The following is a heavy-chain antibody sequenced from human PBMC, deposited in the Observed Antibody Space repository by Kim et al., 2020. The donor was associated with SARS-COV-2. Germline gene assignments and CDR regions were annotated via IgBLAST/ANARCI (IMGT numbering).Heavy chain of an antibody. V-gene: IGHV4-34*01. CDR3: ARRSGIAAAGTWGWFDP. D-gene: IGHD6-13*01. J-gene: IGHJ5*02. CDR1: GGSFSGYY. CDR2: INHSGST. Sequence: SETLSLTCAVYGGSFSGYYWSWIRQPPGKGLEWIGEINHSGSTNYNPSLKSRVTISVDTSKNQFSLKLSSVTAADTAVYYCARRSGIAAAGTWGWFDPWGQGTLVTVSS.